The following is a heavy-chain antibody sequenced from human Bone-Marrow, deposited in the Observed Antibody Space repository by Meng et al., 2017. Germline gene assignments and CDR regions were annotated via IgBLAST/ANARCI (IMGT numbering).Heavy chain of an antibody. V-gene: IGHV4-59*01. D-gene: IGHD6-6*01. CDR2: ISYSGST. CDR1: SGAINSYF. Sequence: QVQLQEAGPGVVKPPETLSLTCTVSSGAINSYFWSWIRQPPGKGPEWIGYISYSGSTNYNPSLKSRVTISVDTSKNQFSLKLSSVTAADTAVYYCARAIATRPDVFDYWGQGTLVTVSS. J-gene: IGHJ4*02. CDR3: ARAIATRPDVFDY.